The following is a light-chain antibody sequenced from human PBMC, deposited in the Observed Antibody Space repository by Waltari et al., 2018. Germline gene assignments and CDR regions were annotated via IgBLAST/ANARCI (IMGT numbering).Light chain of an antibody. V-gene: IGLV1-47*01. CDR3: AAWDDSLSTWV. CDR2: RDN. CDR1: PSNLGSNY. J-gene: IGLJ3*02. Sequence: QSVLTQPPSASGTPGQRVPLPCSGTPSNLGSNYVHWYPQFPGAAPNLLIYRDNERPSGVPDRLSGSKSGTSASLAISGLRSEDEADYFCAAWDDSLSTWVFGGGTKLTVL.